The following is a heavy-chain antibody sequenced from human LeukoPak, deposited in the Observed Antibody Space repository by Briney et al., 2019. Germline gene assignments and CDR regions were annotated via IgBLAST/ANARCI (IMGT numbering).Heavy chain of an antibody. CDR1: GFTFSSYA. Sequence: GGSLRLSCAASGFTFSSYAMSWVRQAPGRGLEWVSAISGSGGSTYYADSVKGRFTISRDNAKNSLYLQMNSLRAEDTAVYYCASVLWFGGIFFDYWGQGTLVTVSS. CDR2: ISGSGGST. V-gene: IGHV3-23*01. J-gene: IGHJ4*02. D-gene: IGHD3-10*01. CDR3: ASVLWFGGIFFDY.